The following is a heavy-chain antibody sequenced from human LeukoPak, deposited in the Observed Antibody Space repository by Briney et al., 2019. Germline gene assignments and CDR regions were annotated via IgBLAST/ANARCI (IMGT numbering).Heavy chain of an antibody. CDR3: AKEAVRKFDFDY. V-gene: IGHV3-23*01. CDR1: GFILSNYA. CDR2: ISAGGGGS. J-gene: IGHJ4*02. Sequence: GGSLRLSCAASGFILSNYAMSWVRQAPGKGLEWVSSISAGGGGSYYADSVRGRFTISRDNSKNTLYLQMNSLRAEDTAVYYCAKEAVRKFDFDYWGQGTLNTVSS. D-gene: IGHD1-14*01.